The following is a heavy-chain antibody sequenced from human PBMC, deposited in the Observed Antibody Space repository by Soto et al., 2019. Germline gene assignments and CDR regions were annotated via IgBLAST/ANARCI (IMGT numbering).Heavy chain of an antibody. CDR2: ISTYSGKT. J-gene: IGHJ6*02. V-gene: IGHV1-18*04. D-gene: IGHD2-2*02. CDR1: GYKFLTYG. CDR3: ARDPSTHCSNTSCYTPYYGMDV. Sequence: ASVKVSCKASGYKFLTYGITWVRQAPGQGLEWMGGISTYSGKTDYARSLQDRVTMTTDTSTSTAYMELGSLRSDDTAVYYCARDPSTHCSNTSCYTPYYGMDVWGQGTTVTVSS.